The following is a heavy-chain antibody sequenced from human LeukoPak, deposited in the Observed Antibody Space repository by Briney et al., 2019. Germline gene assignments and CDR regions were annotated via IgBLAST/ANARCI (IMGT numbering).Heavy chain of an antibody. J-gene: IGHJ4*02. Sequence: PGGSLRLSYAASGFTFSSYAMSWVRQAPEKGLEWVSTISGSGGGTYYADSVKGRFTISRDDSKNTLYLQMNSLRAEDAAVYYCVKDLGRYRNNCFDYWGQGTLVTVSS. D-gene: IGHD1-26*01. V-gene: IGHV3-23*01. CDR3: VKDLGRYRNNCFDY. CDR1: GFTFSSYA. CDR2: ISGSGGGT.